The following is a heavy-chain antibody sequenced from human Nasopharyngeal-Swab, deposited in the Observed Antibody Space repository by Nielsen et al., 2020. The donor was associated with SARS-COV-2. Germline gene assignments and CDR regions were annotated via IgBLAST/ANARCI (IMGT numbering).Heavy chain of an antibody. CDR2: INSDGSST. D-gene: IGHD3-22*01. CDR1: GFTFSRHW. Sequence: GESLKISCAASGFTFSRHWMHWVRQAPGKGLVWVSRINSDGSSTSNADSVKGRFTISRDNAKNTLYLQMTSLRADNTAVYYCTRGAVTMSDSLDIWGQGTMVTVSS. J-gene: IGHJ3*02. V-gene: IGHV3-74*01. CDR3: TRGAVTMSDSLDI.